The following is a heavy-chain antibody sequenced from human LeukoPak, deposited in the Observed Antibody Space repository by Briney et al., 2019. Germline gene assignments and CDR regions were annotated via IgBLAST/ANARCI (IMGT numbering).Heavy chain of an antibody. D-gene: IGHD6-6*01. CDR3: ARVYSSSSGENALDV. V-gene: IGHV3-7*03. Sequence: GGSLRLSCAASGFIFNNYWMSWVRQAPGKGLEWVANIKQDGNEKYYVDSVKGRFTISRDNAKNSLYLQMNSLRVEDTAVYYCARVYSSSSGENALDVWGQGTMVTVSS. CDR2: IKQDGNEK. J-gene: IGHJ3*01. CDR1: GFIFNNYW.